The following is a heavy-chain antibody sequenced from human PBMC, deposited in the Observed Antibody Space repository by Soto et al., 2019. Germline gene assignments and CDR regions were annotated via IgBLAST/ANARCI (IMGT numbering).Heavy chain of an antibody. D-gene: IGHD3-3*01. CDR3: ARIRAPRYYDFWSGYSYHWFDP. CDR1: GFSLSNARMG. CDR2: IFSNDEK. J-gene: IGHJ5*02. Sequence: GSGPTLVNPTETLTLTCTVSGFSLSNARMGVSWIRQPPGKALEWLAHIFSNDEKSYGTSLKSRLTISKDTSKSQVVLTMTNMDPVDTATYYCARIRAPRYYDFWSGYSYHWFDPWGQGTLVTVSS. V-gene: IGHV2-26*01.